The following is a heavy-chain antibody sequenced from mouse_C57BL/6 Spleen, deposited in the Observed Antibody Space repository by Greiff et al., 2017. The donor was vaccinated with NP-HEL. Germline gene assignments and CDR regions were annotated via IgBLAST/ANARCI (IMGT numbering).Heavy chain of an antibody. J-gene: IGHJ1*03. CDR3: ARSSQFITTVVATRGYFDV. D-gene: IGHD1-1*01. V-gene: IGHV1-82*01. Sequence: VQLQQSGPELVKPGASVKISCKASGYAFSSSWMNWVQQRPGKGLEWIGRIYPGDGDTNYHGKFKGKATLTADKASSTAYMQLRSLTSEDSAVYFCARSSQFITTVVATRGYFDVWGTGTTVTVSS. CDR1: GYAFSSSW. CDR2: IYPGDGDT.